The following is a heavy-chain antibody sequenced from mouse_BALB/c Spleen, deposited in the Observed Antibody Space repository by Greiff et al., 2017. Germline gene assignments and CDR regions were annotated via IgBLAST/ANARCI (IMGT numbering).Heavy chain of an antibody. CDR2: ISYSGST. CDR3: ARRGSSYEGYWYFDV. V-gene: IGHV3-2*02. D-gene: IGHD1-1*01. CDR1: GYSITSDYA. J-gene: IGHJ1*01. Sequence: DVKLQESGPGLVKPSQSLSLTCTVTGYSITSDYAWNWIRQFPGNKLEWMGYISYSGSTSYNPSLKSRISITRDTSKNQFFLQLNSVTTEDTATYYCARRGSSYEGYWYFDVWGAGTTVTVSS.